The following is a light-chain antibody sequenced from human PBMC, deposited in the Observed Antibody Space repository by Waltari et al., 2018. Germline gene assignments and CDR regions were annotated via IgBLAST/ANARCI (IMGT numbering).Light chain of an antibody. CDR3: QQYNSAPPT. V-gene: IGKV1-16*01. CDR2: YAS. Sequence: DIQMTQSPSSLSASVGDTVTITCRASQGISSYLAWYQQKPGKAPKPLIYYASNLESGVPSRFRGSASGTNFTLTISSLQPEDFATYYCQQYNSAPPTFGGGTKVEIK. J-gene: IGKJ4*01. CDR1: QGISSY.